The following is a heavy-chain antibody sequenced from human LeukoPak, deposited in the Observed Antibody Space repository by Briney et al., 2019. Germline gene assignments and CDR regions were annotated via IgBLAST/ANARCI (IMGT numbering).Heavy chain of an antibody. V-gene: IGHV3-7*01. CDR3: ARGPADYYYYYMDV. CDR1: GFTFMNFW. Sequence: PGGSLRLSCEGSGFTFMNFWMSWVHQAPGKGLEWVANIKQEGSEKYYVDSVKGRFTISRDNAKNSLYLQMSSLRDEDTAVYYCARGPADYYYYYMDVWGKGTTVTVSS. D-gene: IGHD2-2*01. J-gene: IGHJ6*03. CDR2: IKQEGSEK.